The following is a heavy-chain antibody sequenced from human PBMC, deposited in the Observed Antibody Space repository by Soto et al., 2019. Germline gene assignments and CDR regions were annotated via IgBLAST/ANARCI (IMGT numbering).Heavy chain of an antibody. V-gene: IGHV1-69*13. J-gene: IGHJ6*02. Sequence: ASVKVSCKVSGGTFSSYAISWVRQAPGQGLEWMGGIIPIFGTANYAQKFQGRVTITADESTSTAYMELSSLRSEDTAVYYCARSAAADTRMNYYYGMDVWGQGTTVTVS. CDR2: IIPIFGTA. D-gene: IGHD6-13*01. CDR1: GGTFSSYA. CDR3: ARSAAADTRMNYYYGMDV.